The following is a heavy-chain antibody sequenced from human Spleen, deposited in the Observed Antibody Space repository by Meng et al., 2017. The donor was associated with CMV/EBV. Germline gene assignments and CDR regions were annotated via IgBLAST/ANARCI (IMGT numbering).Heavy chain of an antibody. CDR2: INGDGSTT. CDR3: ASGSYYPDFDY. CDR1: GFTFSSYW. D-gene: IGHD1-26*01. J-gene: IGHJ4*02. Sequence: LSCAASGFTFSSYWMHWVRQAPGKGLVWVSRINGDGSTTSYADSVKGRFTISRDNAKNTLYLQMNSLRAEDTAVYYCASGSYYPDFDYWGQGTLVTVSS. V-gene: IGHV3-74*01.